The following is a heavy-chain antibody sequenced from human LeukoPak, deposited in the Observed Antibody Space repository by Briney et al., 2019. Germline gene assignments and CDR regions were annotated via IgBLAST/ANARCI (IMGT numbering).Heavy chain of an antibody. CDR2: TYYRPKFNT. CDR3: ARGSHSGFDY. J-gene: IGHJ4*02. D-gene: IGHD3-10*01. V-gene: IGHV6-1*01. CDR1: GDSLSNNNVA. Sequence: SQTLSLTCAISGDSLSNNNVAWSWIRQSPSRGLEWLGRTYYRPKFNTDYAVSVKSRIAINSDTSKNQCSLQLNSVTPEDTGVYYCARGSHSGFDYWGQGTLVTVSS.